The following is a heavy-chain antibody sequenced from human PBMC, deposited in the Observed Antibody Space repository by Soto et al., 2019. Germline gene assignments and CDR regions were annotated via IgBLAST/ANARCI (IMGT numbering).Heavy chain of an antibody. CDR1: GFTFTDYY. V-gene: IGHV3-11*01. Sequence: QVQLVQSGGGLVQPGGSLRLSCAASGFTFTDYYMSWIRQAPGRGLEWVSYIRDNSSTIYYAESVKGRFTISKDNAKKAEGLEWDRLISDDTAVYYCASDRRAQITGITGEEYWGQGSMVTGSS. D-gene: IGHD1-7*01. CDR3: ASDRRAQITGITGEEY. CDR2: IRDNSSTI. J-gene: IGHJ4*02.